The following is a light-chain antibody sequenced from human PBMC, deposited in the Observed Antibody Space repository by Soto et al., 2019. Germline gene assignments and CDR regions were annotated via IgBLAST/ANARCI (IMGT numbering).Light chain of an antibody. V-gene: IGKV1-5*03. CDR2: KAS. J-gene: IGKJ1*01. CDR1: QTISSW. Sequence: DIQMTQSPSTLSGSVGDRVTITFRASQTISSWLAWYQQKPGKAPKLLIYKASTLKSGVPSRFSGSGSGTEFTLTISSLQPEDFATYYCQHYNSYSEAFGQGTNVDIK. CDR3: QHYNSYSEA.